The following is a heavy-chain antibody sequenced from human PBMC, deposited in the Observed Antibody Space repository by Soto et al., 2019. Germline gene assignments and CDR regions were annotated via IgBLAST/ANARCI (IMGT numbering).Heavy chain of an antibody. CDR1: GFTVSSNY. V-gene: IGHV3-53*01. CDR2: IYSGGST. CDR3: ASYSSGTYYYGMDV. J-gene: IGHJ6*02. D-gene: IGHD6-25*01. Sequence: GGSLRLSCAASGFTVSSNYMSWVRQAPGKGLEWVSVIYSGGSTYYADSVKGRFTISRDNSKNTLYLQMNSLRAEDTAVYYCASYSSGTYYYGMDVWGQGTTVTVSS.